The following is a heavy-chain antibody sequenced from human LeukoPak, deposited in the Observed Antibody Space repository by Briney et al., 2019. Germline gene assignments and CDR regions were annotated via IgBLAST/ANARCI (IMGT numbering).Heavy chain of an antibody. J-gene: IGHJ6*03. CDR3: ARLGGSAYSGYDPYYNYYMDV. D-gene: IGHD5-12*01. CDR1: GYSISSGYY. Sequence: PSETLSLTCTVSGYSISSGYYWGWIRQPPGKGLEWIGSIWRSGATYYNPSLKSRVTISVDTSKNQFPLRLNSVTAADTAVYYCARLGGSAYSGYDPYYNYYMDVWGKGTTVTVSS. V-gene: IGHV4-38-2*02. CDR2: IWRSGAT.